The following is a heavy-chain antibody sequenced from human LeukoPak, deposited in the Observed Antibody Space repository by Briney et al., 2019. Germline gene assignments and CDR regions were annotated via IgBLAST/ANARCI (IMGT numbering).Heavy chain of an antibody. D-gene: IGHD1-20*01. CDR1: GVSISGYY. CDR2: IYSSGST. V-gene: IGHV4-59*01. Sequence: PSETLSLTCTVSGVSISGYYCSWIRQPPGKGLEWIGYIYSSGSTNYNPSLKSRVTISVDTSKNQFSLKLSSVTAADTAVYYCARGYNWIFADYWGQGTLVTVSS. CDR3: ARGYNWIFADY. J-gene: IGHJ4*02.